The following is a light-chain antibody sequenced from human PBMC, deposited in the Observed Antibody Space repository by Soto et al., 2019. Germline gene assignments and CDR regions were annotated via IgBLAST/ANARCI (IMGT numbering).Light chain of an antibody. CDR3: RPSYSSIRGSDV. CDR1: SSNIGAGHD. V-gene: IGLV1-40*01. Sequence: QAVVTQPPSVSGAPGQRVTISCTGSSSNIGAGHDVHWYQQLPGTAPKLLIYGNGNRPSGVPDRFSGSKSGTSASLAITGVQAEDDAAYYCRPSYSSIRGSDVFGTGTKLTVL. J-gene: IGLJ1*01. CDR2: GNG.